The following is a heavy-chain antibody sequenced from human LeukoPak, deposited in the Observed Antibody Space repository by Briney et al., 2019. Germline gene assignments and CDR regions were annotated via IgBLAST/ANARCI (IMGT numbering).Heavy chain of an antibody. CDR3: ARMHFVVVPAAIGY. V-gene: IGHV1-2*02. Sequence: ASVKVSCKASGYTFTGYYMHWVRQAPGQGLEWMGWINPNSGGTNYAQKFQGRVTMTRDTSISTAYMELSRLRSDDTAVYYCARMHFVVVPAAIGYWGQGTLVTVSS. CDR2: INPNSGGT. D-gene: IGHD2-2*02. J-gene: IGHJ4*02. CDR1: GYTFTGYY.